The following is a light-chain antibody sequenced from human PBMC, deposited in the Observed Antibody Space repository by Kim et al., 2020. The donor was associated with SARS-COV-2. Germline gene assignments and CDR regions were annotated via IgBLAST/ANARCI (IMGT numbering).Light chain of an antibody. CDR2: GAS. V-gene: IGKV1-27*01. CDR3: QKYDSGPYT. CDR1: QGISNY. Sequence: SASVGDSVTITCLASQGISNYLAWYQEKPGKVPKLLIYGASTLQPGVPSRFSGTGSETDFTLTINTLQPEDVATYYCQKYDSGPYTFGQGTKLEI. J-gene: IGKJ2*01.